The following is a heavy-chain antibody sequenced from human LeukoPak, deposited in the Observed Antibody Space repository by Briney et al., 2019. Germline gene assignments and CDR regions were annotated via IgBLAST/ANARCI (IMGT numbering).Heavy chain of an antibody. J-gene: IGHJ4*02. CDR3: ARGGLPRRGLFDY. CDR1: GGSITSSSYY. Sequence: PSETLSLTCTVSGGSITSSSYYWGWIRQPPGKGLQWIGSFYYSGSTYYNPSLKSRVTIYVDTSKNQFSLKLSSVTAADTAVYYCARGGLPRRGLFDYWGQGTLVTVSS. D-gene: IGHD5-12*01. CDR2: FYYSGST. V-gene: IGHV4-39*01.